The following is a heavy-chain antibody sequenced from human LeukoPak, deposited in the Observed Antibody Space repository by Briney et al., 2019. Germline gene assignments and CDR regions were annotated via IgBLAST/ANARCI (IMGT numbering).Heavy chain of an antibody. CDR1: GGSFSGYY. CDR2: INHSGST. D-gene: IGHD3-10*01. J-gene: IGHJ4*02. Sequence: PSETLSLTRAVYGGSFSGYYWSWIRQPPGKGLEWIGEINHSGSTNYNPSLKSRVTISVDTSKNQFSLKLSSVTAADTAVYYCARGRYYYGSGNYFDYWGQGTLVTVSS. CDR3: ARGRYYYGSGNYFDY. V-gene: IGHV4-34*01.